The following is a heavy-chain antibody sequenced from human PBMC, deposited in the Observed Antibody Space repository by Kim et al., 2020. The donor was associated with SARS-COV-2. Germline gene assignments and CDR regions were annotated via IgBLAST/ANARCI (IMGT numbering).Heavy chain of an antibody. Sequence: SETLSLTCIVSGGFIRSGSYYWAWIRQPPGKGLEWIGNIYYSGTTYYKSSLKSRVTISLNMTNNQFSLKLTSVTAADTAVYYCARDADRWFDPLGQGILV. CDR3: ARDADRWFDP. CDR2: IYYSGTT. J-gene: IGHJ5*02. V-gene: IGHV4-39*07. CDR1: GGFIRSGSYY.